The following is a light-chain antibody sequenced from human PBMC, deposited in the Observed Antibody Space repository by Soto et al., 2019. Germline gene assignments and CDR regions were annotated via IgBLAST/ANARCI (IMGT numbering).Light chain of an antibody. CDR1: GYDIGGYNF. V-gene: IGLV2-8*01. CDR3: SSYAGTNNRYV. J-gene: IGLJ1*01. CDR2: EVN. Sequence: QYALTQPPSASGSPGQSVTISCTGTGYDIGGYNFVSWYQQHPGKVPKLIIYEVNKRPSGVPDRFSGSKSGNTASLTVSGLQADDEADYYCSSYAGTNNRYVFGTGTKLTAL.